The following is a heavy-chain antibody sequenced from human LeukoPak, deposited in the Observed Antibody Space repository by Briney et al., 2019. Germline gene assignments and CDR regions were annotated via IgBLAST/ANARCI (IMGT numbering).Heavy chain of an antibody. CDR1: GYSFVDYW. CDR3: ARGWYNWNHGLYYYGMDV. CDR2: IYPGDSGI. D-gene: IGHD1-14*01. Sequence: GESLKISCKGSGYSFVDYWFGWVRQMPGKGLQWMGIIYPGDSGIRYSPSFQGQVTISADKPISTAYLQWSSLKASDTAMYYCARGWYNWNHGLYYYGMDVWGQGTTVTVSS. V-gene: IGHV5-51*01. J-gene: IGHJ6*02.